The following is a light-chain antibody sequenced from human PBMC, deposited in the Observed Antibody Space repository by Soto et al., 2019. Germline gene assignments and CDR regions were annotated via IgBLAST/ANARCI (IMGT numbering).Light chain of an antibody. J-gene: IGKJ4*01. Sequence: DIQMTPFPSSLSASVGDRVTITCRSSQSISNFINWYQQKPWQAPKFLHYAAPTLQSGVPPRFSGSGSGTKFTLTISSLQPEEFATEDWQETYSGPVTCGGGTKVEI. CDR3: QETYSGPVT. CDR1: QSISNF. V-gene: IGKV1-39*01. CDR2: AAP.